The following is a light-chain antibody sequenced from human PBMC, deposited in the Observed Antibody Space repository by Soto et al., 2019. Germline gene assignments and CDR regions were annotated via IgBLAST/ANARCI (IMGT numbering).Light chain of an antibody. V-gene: IGKV1-12*02. CDR2: AAS. CDR1: QGISSW. CDR3: QQSNSFPFT. Sequence: DLQMTQSPSSVSASVGDRVTITCRASQGISSWLAWYQQKPGKAPKLLIYAASTLEVGVPSRFSGSGSGTHFTLTLSSLQPEDFATYYCQQSNSFPFTFGQGTRLEMK. J-gene: IGKJ5*01.